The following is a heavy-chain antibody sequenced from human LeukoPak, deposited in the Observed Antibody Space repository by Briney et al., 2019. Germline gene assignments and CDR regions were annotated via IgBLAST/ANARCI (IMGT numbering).Heavy chain of an antibody. Sequence: GGSLRLSCAASGFTFSSYAMSWVRQAPGKGLEWVSAISGSGDSTYYADSVKGRFTISRDNSKNTLYLQMNSLRAEDPAVYYCAKESGGYCSGGSCVDFHYGGQDPLVTVPS. CDR2: ISGSGDST. CDR3: AKESGGYCSGGSCVDFHY. V-gene: IGHV3-23*01. CDR1: GFTFSSYA. D-gene: IGHD2-15*01. J-gene: IGHJ1*01.